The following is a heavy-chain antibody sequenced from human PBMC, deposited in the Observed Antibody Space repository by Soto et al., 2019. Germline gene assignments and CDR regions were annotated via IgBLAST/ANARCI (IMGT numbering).Heavy chain of an antibody. Sequence: PGESLKISCKTSGYSLTTYWFAWVRQMPGKGLEWMGIIYLSDSDTIYSPSAQGHFTISADESIKTAYLQWSSLKASDTAIYYCATTFDYNGYFDPWGQGTQVTVSS. J-gene: IGHJ5*02. CDR1: GYSLTTYW. V-gene: IGHV5-51*01. D-gene: IGHD4-4*01. CDR3: ATTFDYNGYFDP. CDR2: IYLSDSDT.